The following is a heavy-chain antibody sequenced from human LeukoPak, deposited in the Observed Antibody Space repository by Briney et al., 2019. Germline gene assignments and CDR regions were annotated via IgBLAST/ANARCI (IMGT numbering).Heavy chain of an antibody. CDR2: IHHDGRI. CDR3: ARSHDHLWGNYPDY. J-gene: IGHJ4*02. D-gene: IGHD3-16*02. CDR1: GGSFSGYY. V-gene: IGHV4-34*01. Sequence: SSETLSLTCAVYGGSFSGYYWSWIRQPPGKGLEWIGEIHHDGRINYNPSLKSRVTLSVDKSKNQFSLRLNSVTAADTAMYYCARSHDHLWGNYPDYWGQGTLVTVSS.